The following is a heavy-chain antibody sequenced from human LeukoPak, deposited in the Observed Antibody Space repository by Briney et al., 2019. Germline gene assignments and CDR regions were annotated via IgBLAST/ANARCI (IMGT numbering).Heavy chain of an antibody. V-gene: IGHV3-74*01. J-gene: IGHJ6*03. D-gene: IGHD7-27*01. CDR3: ARAGGLGIQNYYFYMDV. CDR2: INSDGSST. Sequence: GGSLRLSCAASGFTFSSYWMHWVRQAPGKGLVWVSRINSDGSSTSYADSVKGRFTISRDNAKNTLYLQMNSLRAEDTAVYYCARAGGLGIQNYYFYMDVWGKGTTVTVSS. CDR1: GFTFSSYW.